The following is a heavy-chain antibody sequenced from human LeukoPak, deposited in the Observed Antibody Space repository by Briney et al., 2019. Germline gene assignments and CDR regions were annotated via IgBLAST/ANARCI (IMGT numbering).Heavy chain of an antibody. J-gene: IGHJ4*02. CDR3: ARRPNYYSSGSYLHFDY. Sequence: PGGSLRLSCAASGFTFSSYSMNWVRQAPGKGLVWVSCISSSSSTIYYADSVKGRFTISRDNAKNSLHLQMNSLRAEDTAVYYCARRPNYYSSGSYLHFDYWGQGTLVTVPS. V-gene: IGHV3-48*01. D-gene: IGHD3-10*01. CDR2: ISSSSSTI. CDR1: GFTFSSYS.